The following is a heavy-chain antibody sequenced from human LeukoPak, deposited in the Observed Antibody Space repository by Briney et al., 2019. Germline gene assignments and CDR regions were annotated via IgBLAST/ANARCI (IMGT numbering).Heavy chain of an antibody. CDR3: ARVGYSYVINDWSRAGLGAYPTKYYYHMDV. D-gene: IGHD5-18*01. V-gene: IGHV4-34*01. CDR1: GGLFRDYY. J-gene: IGHJ6*03. CDR2: IHPSVST. Sequence: SQTLSLTCAVYGGLFRDYYWGWIRQPPGKGLEWIGEIHPSVSTNYRPSPKTRVTISVDTSKNQFSLKLSSVAAADTAVYFCARVGYSYVINDWSRAGLGAYPTKYYYHMDVWDKGTTVTVSS.